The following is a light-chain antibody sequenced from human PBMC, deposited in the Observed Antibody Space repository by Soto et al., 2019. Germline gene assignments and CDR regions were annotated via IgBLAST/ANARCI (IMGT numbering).Light chain of an antibody. CDR3: QEYNNWHPIT. Sequence: EIVMTQSPATLSVSPGERATLSCRASQSISSKLAWYQQKPGQAPRLLIYGASTRATGIPVRFSGSGSGTEFTLTITSLQFEDFAVYYCQEYNNWHPITFGGGTKVEIK. J-gene: IGKJ4*01. CDR2: GAS. CDR1: QSISSK. V-gene: IGKV3-15*01.